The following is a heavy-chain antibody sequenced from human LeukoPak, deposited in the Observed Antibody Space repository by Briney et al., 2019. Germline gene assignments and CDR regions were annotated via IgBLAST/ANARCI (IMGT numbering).Heavy chain of an antibody. CDR2: IYYSGIT. CDR1: GGSISSGGYY. CDR3: ARVGDGPYSGSYYRAFDI. J-gene: IGHJ3*02. D-gene: IGHD1-26*01. Sequence: SETLSLTCTVSGGSISSGGYYWSWIRQHPGRGLEWIGYIYYSGITYYNPSLKSRVTISVDTPKNQFSLKLSSVTAADTAVYYCARVGDGPYSGSYYRAFDIWGQGTMVTVSS. V-gene: IGHV4-31*03.